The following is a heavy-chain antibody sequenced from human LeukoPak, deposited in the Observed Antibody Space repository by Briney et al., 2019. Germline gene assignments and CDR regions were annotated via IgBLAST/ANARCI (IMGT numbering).Heavy chain of an antibody. J-gene: IGHJ6*02. Sequence: GGSLRLSCVASGFTFSSYGMHWVRQAPGKGLEWVAVISYDGSNKYYADSVKGRFTISRDNSKNTLYLQMNSLRAEDTAVYYCARGLFVVVITTDYYGLDVWGQGTTVTVSS. CDR2: ISYDGSNK. CDR3: ARGLFVVVITTDYYGLDV. V-gene: IGHV3-30*03. D-gene: IGHD3-22*01. CDR1: GFTFSSYG.